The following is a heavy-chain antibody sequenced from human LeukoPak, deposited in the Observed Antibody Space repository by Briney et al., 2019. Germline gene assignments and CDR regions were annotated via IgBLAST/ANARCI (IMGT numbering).Heavy chain of an antibody. J-gene: IGHJ4*02. V-gene: IGHV1-3*01. D-gene: IGHD3-3*01. CDR2: INAGNGDT. CDR3: ARGLWSAHRREYYFDS. Sequence: XXLRQAPGQRLEWMGWINAGNGDTKFSQNYQARVTITRDASASTAYMELSSLTSEDTAVYFCARGLWSAHRREYYFDSWGQGTLVTVSS.